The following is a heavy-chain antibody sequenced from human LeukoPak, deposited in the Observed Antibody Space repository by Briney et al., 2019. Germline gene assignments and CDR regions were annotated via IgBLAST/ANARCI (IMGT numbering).Heavy chain of an antibody. J-gene: IGHJ3*02. Sequence: PSETLSLTCTVSGGSTSSSNYYWGWIRLPPGKGLEWIGGIHYSGNTYYNPSLKSRVTISVDTSKNQFSLKLNSVTAADTAVYYCARGYSYEAFDIWGQGTMVTVSS. CDR2: IHYSGNT. CDR3: ARGYSYEAFDI. V-gene: IGHV4-39*01. D-gene: IGHD3-10*01. CDR1: GGSTSSSNYY.